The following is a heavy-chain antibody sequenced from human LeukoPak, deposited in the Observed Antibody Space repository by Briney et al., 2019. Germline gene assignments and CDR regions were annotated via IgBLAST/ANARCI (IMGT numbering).Heavy chain of an antibody. Sequence: GGSLRLSCAASGFTFSNAWMSWVRQAPGKGLEWVGRIKSKTDGRTTDYAAPVKGRFTISRDDSKNTLYLQMNSLKTEDTAVYYCTTGPNIVATGGQGTLVTVSS. J-gene: IGHJ4*02. CDR1: GFTFSNAW. D-gene: IGHD5-12*01. V-gene: IGHV3-15*01. CDR2: IKSKTDGRTT. CDR3: TTGPNIVAT.